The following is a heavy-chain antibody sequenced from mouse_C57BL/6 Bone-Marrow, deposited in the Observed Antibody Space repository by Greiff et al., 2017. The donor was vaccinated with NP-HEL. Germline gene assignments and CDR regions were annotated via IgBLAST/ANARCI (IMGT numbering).Heavy chain of an antibody. CDR3: ARRGNPDYFDY. V-gene: IGHV5-6*01. Sequence: EVQLVESGGDLVKPGGSLKLSCAASGFTFSSYGMSWVRQTPDKRLEWVATISSGGSYTYYPDSVKGRFTISRDNAKNTLYLQMSSLKSEDTAMYYCARRGNPDYFDYWGQGTTLTVSS. CDR2: ISSGGSYT. CDR1: GFTFSSYG. D-gene: IGHD2-1*01. J-gene: IGHJ2*01.